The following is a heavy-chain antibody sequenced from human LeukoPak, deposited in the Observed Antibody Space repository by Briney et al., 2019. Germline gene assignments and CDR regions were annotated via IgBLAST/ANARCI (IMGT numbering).Heavy chain of an antibody. CDR3: ARDPDGYNLNYASDDAFDI. V-gene: IGHV1-18*01. D-gene: IGHD5-24*01. J-gene: IGHJ3*02. CDR2: ISAYNGNT. Sequence: ASVKVSCKASGYTFTSYGISWVRQAPGQGLEWMGWISAYNGNTNYAQKLQGRVTMTTDTSTSTAYMELRSLRSDDTAVYYCARDPDGYNLNYASDDAFDIWSQGTMVTVSS. CDR1: GYTFTSYG.